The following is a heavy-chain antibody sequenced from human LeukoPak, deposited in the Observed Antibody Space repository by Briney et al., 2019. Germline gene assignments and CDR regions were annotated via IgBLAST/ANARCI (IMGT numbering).Heavy chain of an antibody. J-gene: IGHJ4*02. D-gene: IGHD5/OR15-5a*01. V-gene: IGHV3-74*01. Sequence: GGSLRLSCAASGFTFSDHWMHWVRQDPGKGLVWVSRINGDGSRKIYADSVKGRFTISRDNAKNTLYLQMNSLRVEDTGVYYCAREVSTMDHWGQGTLVTVSS. CDR3: AREVSTMDH. CDR2: INGDGSRK. CDR1: GFTFSDHW.